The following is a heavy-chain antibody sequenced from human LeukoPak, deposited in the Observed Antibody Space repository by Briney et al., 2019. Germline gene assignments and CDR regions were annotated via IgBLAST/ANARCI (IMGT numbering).Heavy chain of an antibody. CDR2: MNPNSGNT. V-gene: IGHV1-8*01. J-gene: IGHJ4*02. D-gene: IGHD3-9*01. Sequence: ASVKVSCKASGYTFTSYDINWVRQATARGHEWMRWMNPNSGNTGYAQKFQGRVTMTRNTSISTAYMELSSLRSEDTAVYYCARGRLRYFDWLLYYFDYWGQGTLVTVSS. CDR1: GYTFTSYD. CDR3: ARGRLRYFDWLLYYFDY.